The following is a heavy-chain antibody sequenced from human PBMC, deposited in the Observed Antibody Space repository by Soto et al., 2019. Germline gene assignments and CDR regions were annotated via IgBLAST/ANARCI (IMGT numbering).Heavy chain of an antibody. CDR1: CGAVTSYH. D-gene: IGHD3-22*01. J-gene: IGHJ4*02. Sequence: SEPLCLTGVVSCGAVTSYHWIWILQFPGKGLDWIAYTAYTVNTNYNPSLKSRVTISIDTTKNQLSLKLTSVTAADTAVYYCARAITMMFLAPAYWGQGTLVTVSS. CDR3: ARAITMMFLAPAY. V-gene: IGHV4-59*02. CDR2: TAYTVNT.